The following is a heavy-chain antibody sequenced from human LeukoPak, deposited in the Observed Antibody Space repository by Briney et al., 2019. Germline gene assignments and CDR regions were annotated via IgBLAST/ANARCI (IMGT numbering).Heavy chain of an antibody. D-gene: IGHD4-17*01. CDR2: MYYSGST. Sequence: SETLSLTCTVSGGSISTSRHYWGWIRQPPGKGLEWIGNMYYSGSTYYNPSLRSRVTISVDTYKSRFSLKLSSVTAADTAVYYCATTVTTRYYFDYWGQGTLVTVSS. CDR3: ATTVTTRYYFDY. V-gene: IGHV4-39*01. J-gene: IGHJ4*02. CDR1: GGSISTSRHY.